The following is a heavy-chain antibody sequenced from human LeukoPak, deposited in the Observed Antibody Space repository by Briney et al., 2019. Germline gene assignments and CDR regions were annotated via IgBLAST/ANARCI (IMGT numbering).Heavy chain of an antibody. D-gene: IGHD5-18*01. CDR2: INPNSGGT. CDR3: VRARDTAMVEN. Sequence: ASVKVSCKASGYTFTGYYMHWVRQAPGQGLEWMGWINPNSGGTNYAQKFQGRVTTTRDTSISTAYMELSRLRSDDTAVYYCVRARDTAMVENWGQGTLVTVSS. J-gene: IGHJ4*02. V-gene: IGHV1-2*02. CDR1: GYTFTGYY.